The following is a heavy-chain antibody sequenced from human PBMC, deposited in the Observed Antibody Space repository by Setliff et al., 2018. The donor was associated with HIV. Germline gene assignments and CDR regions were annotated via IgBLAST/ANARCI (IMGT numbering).Heavy chain of an antibody. CDR3: AREGPFHQTTHTSNFFVDY. J-gene: IGHJ4*01. CDR2: IDHNGVT. V-gene: IGHV4-34*01. CDR1: GASISGFY. D-gene: IGHD2-2*01. Sequence: SETLSLTCNVSGASISGFYWSWIRQPPGKGLEWVGHIDHNGVTAYSPSLKSRVTISVDMSKRQFSLKITSLTAADTAVYYCAREGPFHQTTHTSNFFVDYWGQGALVTVSS.